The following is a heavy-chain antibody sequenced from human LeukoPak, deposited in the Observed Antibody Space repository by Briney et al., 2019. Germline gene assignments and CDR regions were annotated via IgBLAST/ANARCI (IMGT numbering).Heavy chain of an antibody. J-gene: IGHJ5*02. CDR2: IIPIFGIA. D-gene: IGHD2-2*02. CDR3: ARDPGYCSSTSCYIHWFDP. CDR1: GGTFSSYA. V-gene: IGHV1-69*04. Sequence: SVKVSCKASGGTFSSYAISWVRQAPGQGLEWMGRIIPIFGIANYAQKFQGRVTITADKSTSTAYMELSSLRSEDTAVYYCARDPGYCSSTSCYIHWFDPWGQGTLVTVSS.